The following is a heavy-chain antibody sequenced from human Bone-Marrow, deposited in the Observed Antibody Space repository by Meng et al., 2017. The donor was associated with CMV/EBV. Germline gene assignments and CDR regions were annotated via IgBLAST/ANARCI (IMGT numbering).Heavy chain of an antibody. CDR1: GFTFSDYE. CDR3: ACHYGSGSYYNGPKY. D-gene: IGHD3-10*01. J-gene: IGHJ4*02. V-gene: IGHV3-21*01. Sequence: GESLKISCAASGFTFSDYEMNWVRQAPGKGLEWVSSISSSSSYIYYADSVKGRFTISRDNAKNSLYLQMNSLRAEDTAVYYCACHYGSGSYYNGPKYWGQGTLVTVSS. CDR2: ISSSSSYI.